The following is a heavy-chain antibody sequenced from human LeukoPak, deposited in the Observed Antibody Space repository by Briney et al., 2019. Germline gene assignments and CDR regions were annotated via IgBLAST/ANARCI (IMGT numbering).Heavy chain of an antibody. CDR2: IDSGGRT. Sequence: PGGSLRLSCAASGFTVNSNDMSWVRQAPGKGLEWVPVIDSGGRTYYADSVKGRSTISRDNSKNILDLQMNSLRAEDTAVYYCAREEARWEWFDPWGQGTLVTVSS. V-gene: IGHV3-66*01. CDR3: AREEARWEWFDP. J-gene: IGHJ5*02. D-gene: IGHD1-26*01. CDR1: GFTVNSND.